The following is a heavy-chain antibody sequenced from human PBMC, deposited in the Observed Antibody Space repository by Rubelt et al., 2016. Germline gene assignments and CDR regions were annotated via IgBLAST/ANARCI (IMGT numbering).Heavy chain of an antibody. Sequence: GAEVKKPGASVKVSCKASGYTFTSYDINWVRQATGQGLEWMGWMNPNSGNTGYAQKFQGRVTMTRKTSISTAYMELSSLRSEDTAGYYCSGDVTYSSSSYYYYYMDVWGKGTTVTVSS. CDR3: SGDVTYSSSSYYYYYMDV. CDR1: GYTFTSYD. CDR2: MNPNSGNT. D-gene: IGHD6-6*01. J-gene: IGHJ6*03. V-gene: IGHV1-8*01.